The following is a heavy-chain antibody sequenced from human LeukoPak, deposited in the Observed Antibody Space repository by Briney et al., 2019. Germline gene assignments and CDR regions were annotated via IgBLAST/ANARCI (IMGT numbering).Heavy chain of an antibody. D-gene: IGHD3-9*01. CDR3: ARAPYYDILTGYYDNWFDP. CDR1: GYTFTNYY. V-gene: IGHV1-46*01. CDR2: INPSGGGT. Sequence: ASVKVSCKASGYTFTNYYMHWVRQAPAQGLEWMGIINPSGGGTSSAQKFQGRVTMTRDTSTSTAYMELRSLRSDDTAVYYCARAPYYDILTGYYDNWFDPWGQGTLVTVSS. J-gene: IGHJ5*02.